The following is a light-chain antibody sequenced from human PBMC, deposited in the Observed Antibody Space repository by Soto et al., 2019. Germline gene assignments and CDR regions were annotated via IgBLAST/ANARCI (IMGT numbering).Light chain of an antibody. Sequence: QSALTQPASVSGSPGQSITISCTGTSSDVGGYNYVSWYQHHPGKAPKLMIYDVTNRPSGVSNRFSGSKSGTTASLTISGLQAEDEADYYCSSYTSSVTLVFGGGTKVTVL. CDR1: SSDVGGYNY. V-gene: IGLV2-14*03. CDR2: DVT. J-gene: IGLJ2*01. CDR3: SSYTSSVTLV.